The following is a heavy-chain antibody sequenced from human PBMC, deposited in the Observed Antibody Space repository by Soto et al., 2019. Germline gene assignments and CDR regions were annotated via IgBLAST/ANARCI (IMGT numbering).Heavy chain of an antibody. D-gene: IGHD6-13*01. CDR3: ARKGGILQHHHDP. J-gene: IGHJ5*02. V-gene: IGHV4-59*01. CDR1: GGSISSYY. Sequence: PSETLSLTCTVSGGSISSYYWSWIRQPPGKGLEWIGYIYYSGSTNYNPSLKSRVTISVDTSKNQFSLKLSSVTAADTAVYYCARKGGILQHHHDPWGQGTLVTVSS. CDR2: IYYSGST.